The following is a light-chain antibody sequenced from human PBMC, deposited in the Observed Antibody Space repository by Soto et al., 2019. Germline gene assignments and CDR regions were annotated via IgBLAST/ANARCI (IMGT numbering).Light chain of an antibody. CDR3: CSYAGSS. CDR1: SSDVGSYNL. V-gene: IGLV2-23*01. Sequence: QTVVTQPASVSGSPGQSITISCTGTSSDVGSYNLVSWYQQHPGKAPKLMIYEGSKRPSGVSNRFSGSKSGNTASLTISGLQAEDEADYYCCSYAGSSFGGGTKLTVL. CDR2: EGS. J-gene: IGLJ2*01.